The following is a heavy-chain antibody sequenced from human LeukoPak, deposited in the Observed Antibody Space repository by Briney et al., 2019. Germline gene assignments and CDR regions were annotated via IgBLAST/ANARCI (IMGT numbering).Heavy chain of an antibody. J-gene: IGHJ5*02. V-gene: IGHV4-34*01. CDR3: ARAGATAWFDP. CDR2: INHSGST. Sequence: SSETLSLTCAVYGGSFSGYYWSWIRQPPGKGLEWIGEINHSGSTNYNPSLKSRVTISVDTSKNQFSLKLSSVTAADTAVYYCARAGATAWFDPWGQGTLVTVSS. D-gene: IGHD1-26*01. CDR1: GGSFSGYY.